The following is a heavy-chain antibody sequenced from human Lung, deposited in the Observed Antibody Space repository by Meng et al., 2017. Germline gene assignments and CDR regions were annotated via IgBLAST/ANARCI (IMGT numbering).Heavy chain of an antibody. D-gene: IGHD4-11*01. CDR3: ARGPTTMAHDFDY. CDR1: GGSFSDYY. J-gene: IGHJ4*02. CDR2: INHSGST. Sequence: QVPVQQLGAGLLKPSETLSLTCVVSGGSFSDYYWSWIRQPPGKGLEWIGEINHSGSTNYNPSLESRATISVDTSQNNLSLKLSSVTAADSAVYYCARGPTTMAHDFDYWGQGTLVTVSS. V-gene: IGHV4-34*01.